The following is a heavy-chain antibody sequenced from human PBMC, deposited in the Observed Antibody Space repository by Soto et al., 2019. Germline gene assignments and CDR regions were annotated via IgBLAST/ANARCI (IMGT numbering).Heavy chain of an antibody. Sequence: QVQLKESGPGLVKPSETLSLTCNVSGGPIKTGDYYWNWIRQPPGKGLEWIGYVFYSGATNYSPSLKSRAAISMDTSKNQLSLSLTSVTAADTAVYYCARAGFSYGHLLFWGQGIRVTVST. V-gene: IGHV4-30-4*01. CDR3: ARAGFSYGHLLF. CDR1: GGPIKTGDYY. J-gene: IGHJ4*02. D-gene: IGHD3-10*01. CDR2: VFYSGAT.